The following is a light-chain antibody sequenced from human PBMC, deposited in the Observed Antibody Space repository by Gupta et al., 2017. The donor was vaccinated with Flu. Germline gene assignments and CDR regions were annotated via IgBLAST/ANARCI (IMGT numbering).Light chain of an antibody. V-gene: IGKV3-11*01. CDR1: QSVSSY. J-gene: IGKJ5*01. CDR3: QQLSNWPPIT. CDR2: DAS. Sequence: EIVLTQTPATLSLSPGERATLSCRASQSVSSYLAWYQQKPGQAPRLLIYDASNRATGIPARFSGSGSGTDFTLTIGSLEAEDCAVYYFQQLSNWPPITFGQGTRLEIK.